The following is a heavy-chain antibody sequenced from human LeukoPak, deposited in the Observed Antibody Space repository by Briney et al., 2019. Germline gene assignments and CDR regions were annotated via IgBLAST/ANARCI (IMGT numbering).Heavy chain of an antibody. CDR1: GYTFTGYY. V-gene: IGHV1-2*04. CDR2: INPNSGGT. Sequence: ASVEVSCMASGYTFTGYYMHWVRQAPGQGLEWMGWINPNSGGTNYAQKFQGWVTMTRDTSISTAYMELSRLRSDDTAVYYCARARRGGYSGYDYAYWGQGTLVTVSS. D-gene: IGHD5-12*01. CDR3: ARARRGGYSGYDYAY. J-gene: IGHJ4*02.